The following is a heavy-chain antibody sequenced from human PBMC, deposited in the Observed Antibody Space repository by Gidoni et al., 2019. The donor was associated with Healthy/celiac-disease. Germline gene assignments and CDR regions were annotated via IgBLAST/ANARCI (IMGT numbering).Heavy chain of an antibody. CDR3: ARTIFGVVINLNWFDP. V-gene: IGHV4-39*01. CDR2: IYYSGST. CDR1: GGSLSSSRYY. D-gene: IGHD3-3*01. J-gene: IGHJ5*02. Sequence: QLQLPESGPGLVKPSETLSLTCTVSGGSLSSSRYYWGCIRQPPGKGLEWIGSIYYSGSTYYNPSLKSRVTISVDTSKNQFSLKLSSVTAADTAVYYCARTIFGVVINLNWFDPWGQGTLVTVSS.